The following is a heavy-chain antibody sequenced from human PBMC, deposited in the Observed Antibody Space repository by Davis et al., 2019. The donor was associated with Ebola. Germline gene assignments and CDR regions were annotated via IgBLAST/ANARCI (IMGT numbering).Heavy chain of an antibody. Sequence: GESLKISCAASGFTFSDYYMSWIRQAPGKGLEWVSSISSDSDYIYYADSAKGRFTISRDNAKNSLYLQMNSLRAEDTAVYYCARDTAMDSYYYYGMDVWGQGTTVTVSS. J-gene: IGHJ6*02. V-gene: IGHV3-11*06. CDR2: ISSDSDYI. CDR1: GFTFSDYY. D-gene: IGHD5-18*01. CDR3: ARDTAMDSYYYYGMDV.